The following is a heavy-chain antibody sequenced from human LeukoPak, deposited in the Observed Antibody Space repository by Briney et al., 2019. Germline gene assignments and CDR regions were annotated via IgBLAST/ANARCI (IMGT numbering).Heavy chain of an antibody. CDR1: GGSFSGYQ. V-gene: IGHV4-34*01. CDR2: INHSGVA. J-gene: IGHJ4*02. Sequence: SETLSLTCAVYGGSFSGYQWSWVRQPPGKGLEWIGEINHSGVADYNPSLKRRVTISLDTSKNQFSLRLRSVTAADTAMYYCARILRYYGSGSYGYWGQGTLVPVSS. D-gene: IGHD3-10*01. CDR3: ARILRYYGSGSYGY.